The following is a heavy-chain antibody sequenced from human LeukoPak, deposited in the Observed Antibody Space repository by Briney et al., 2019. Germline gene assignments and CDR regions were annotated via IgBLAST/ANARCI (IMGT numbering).Heavy chain of an antibody. J-gene: IGHJ6*02. V-gene: IGHV3-23*01. D-gene: IGHD6-13*01. CDR1: GFTFSSYA. CDR2: ISGSGGST. CDR3: AKDFSSWYYYGMDV. Sequence: GGSLRLSCAASGFTFSSYAMSWVRQAPGKGLEWVAAISGSGGSTYYADSVKGRFTISRDNSKNTLYLQMNSLRAEDTAVYYCAKDFSSWYYYGMDVWGQGTTVTVSS.